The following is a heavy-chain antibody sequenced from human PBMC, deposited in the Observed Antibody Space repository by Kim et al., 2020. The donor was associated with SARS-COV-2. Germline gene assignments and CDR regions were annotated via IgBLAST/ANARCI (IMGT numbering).Heavy chain of an antibody. CDR2: ISPNNGAT. CDR1: GYPFSGFY. J-gene: IGHJ6*02. CDR3: ARGSDYHGLDV. Sequence: ASVKVSCKTSGYPFSGFYIHWVRQAPGQGLEWMGWISPNNGATKYAEAFQGRVTMTRDTSINTAYMELSRLKSDDTAIYFCARGSDYHGLDVWGQGTTVTVSS. V-gene: IGHV1-2*02.